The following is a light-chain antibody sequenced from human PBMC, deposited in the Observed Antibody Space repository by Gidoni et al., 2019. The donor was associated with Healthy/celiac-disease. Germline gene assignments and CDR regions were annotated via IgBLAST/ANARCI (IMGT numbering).Light chain of an antibody. CDR2: LGS. J-gene: IGKJ4*01. V-gene: IGKV2-28*01. CDR3: MQALQTPFT. CDR1: QSLLHSNGYNY. Sequence: EIVMTQYPLSLPVTPGEPASISCRSSQSLLHSNGYNYLDWYLKKPGQYPQLLLYLGSNRASGVPDRFSGSGSGTDFTLKISRVDAEDVGVYYCMQALQTPFTCGGWTKVEIK.